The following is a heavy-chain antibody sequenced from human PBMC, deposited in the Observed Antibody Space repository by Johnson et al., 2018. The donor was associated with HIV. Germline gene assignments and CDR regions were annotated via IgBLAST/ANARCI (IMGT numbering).Heavy chain of an antibody. D-gene: IGHD1-26*01. CDR1: GFTFSSYA. V-gene: IGHV3-30*02. CDR2: IRYDGSNK. Sequence: QVQLVESGGGLEEPGGSLRLSCAASGFTFSSYAMNWVRQAPGKGLEWVAFIRYDGSNKYYADSVKGRFTISRDNSKNTLYLQMNSLRAEDTAVYYCAKDGVGATPFAFDIWGQGTMVTVSS. J-gene: IGHJ3*02. CDR3: AKDGVGATPFAFDI.